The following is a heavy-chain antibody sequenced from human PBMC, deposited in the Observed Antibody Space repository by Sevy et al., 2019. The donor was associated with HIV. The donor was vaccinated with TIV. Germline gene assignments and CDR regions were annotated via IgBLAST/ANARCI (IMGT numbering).Heavy chain of an antibody. CDR3: ARDRATMIRGVIKGYYFDS. Sequence: SETLSLTCTVSGGSISSGDYYWSWIRQPPGKGLDWIGYIYYSGSTYYNPSLKSRVTISVDKPRKQFSLTLSSVTAADTAVYYCARDRATMIRGVIKGYYFDSWGQGTLVTVSS. V-gene: IGHV4-30-4*01. D-gene: IGHD3-10*01. CDR2: IYYSGST. CDR1: GGSISSGDYY. J-gene: IGHJ4*02.